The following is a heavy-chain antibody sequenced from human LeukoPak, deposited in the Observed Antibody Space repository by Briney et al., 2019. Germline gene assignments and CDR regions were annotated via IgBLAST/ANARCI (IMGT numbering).Heavy chain of an antibody. J-gene: IGHJ4*02. V-gene: IGHV4-59*01. CDR1: GGSISSYY. Sequence: SETLSLTCTVSGGSISSYYWSWIRQPPGKGLEWIGYIYYSGSTNYNPSLKSRVTISVDTSKNQFSLKLSSVTAADTAVYYCAREGWGTTYYYGSGSKANRYYFDYWGQGTLVTVSS. CDR3: AREGWGTTYYYGSGSKANRYYFDY. CDR2: IYYSGST. D-gene: IGHD3-10*01.